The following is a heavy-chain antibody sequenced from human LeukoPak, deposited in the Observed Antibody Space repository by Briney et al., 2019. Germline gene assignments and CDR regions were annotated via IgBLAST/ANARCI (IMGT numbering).Heavy chain of an antibody. CDR2: MNPNSGNT. CDR1: GYTFTSYD. CDR3: ARDVPGRDIVVVPAATVDY. V-gene: IGHV1-8*01. J-gene: IGHJ4*02. Sequence: GASVKVSCKASGYTFTSYDINWVRQATGQGLEWMGWMNPNSGNTGYAQKFQGRVTMTRNTSISTAYMELRSLRSDDTAVYYCARDVPGRDIVVVPAATVDYWGQGTLVTVSS. D-gene: IGHD2-2*01.